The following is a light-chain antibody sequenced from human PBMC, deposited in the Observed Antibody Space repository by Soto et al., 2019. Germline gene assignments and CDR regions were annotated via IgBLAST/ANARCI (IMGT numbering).Light chain of an antibody. V-gene: IGLV2-23*02. Sequence: QSVLTQPASVSGSPGQSITISCTGTSRDVETYNLVSWYQQHPGKAPKLLMYEVTKRPSGLSDRFSGSKSGNTASLTISGLQAEDEADYYCCSYAGGNTFPYVFGTGTKVTVL. CDR3: CSYAGGNTFPYV. J-gene: IGLJ1*01. CDR1: SRDVETYNL. CDR2: EVT.